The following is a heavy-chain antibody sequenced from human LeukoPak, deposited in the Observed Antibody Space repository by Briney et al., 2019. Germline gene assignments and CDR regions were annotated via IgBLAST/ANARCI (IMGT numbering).Heavy chain of an antibody. CDR2: ISAYNGNT. V-gene: IGHV1-18*01. CDR1: GYTFTSYG. D-gene: IGHD6-13*01. CDR3: AREGYSSSWQGVEY. Sequence: ASVKVSCKASGYTFTSYGISWVRQAPGQGLEWMGWISAYNGNTNYAQKLQGRVTMTTDTSTSAAYMELRSLRSDDTAVYYCAREGYSSSWQGVEYWGQGTLVTVSS. J-gene: IGHJ4*02.